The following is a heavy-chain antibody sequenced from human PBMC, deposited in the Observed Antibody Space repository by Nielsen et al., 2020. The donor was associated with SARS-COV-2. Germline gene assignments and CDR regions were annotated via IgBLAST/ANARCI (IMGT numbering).Heavy chain of an antibody. CDR2: ISSSSSTI. J-gene: IGHJ4*02. V-gene: IGHV3-48*01. CDR3: ARDGELYSFGFDY. CDR1: GFTFSSYS. Sequence: LSLTCAASGFTFSSYSMNWVRQAPGKGLEWVSYISSSSSTIYYADSVKGRFTISRDNAKNSLYLQMNSLRAEDTAVYYCARDGELYSFGFDYWGQGTLVTVSS. D-gene: IGHD3-10*01.